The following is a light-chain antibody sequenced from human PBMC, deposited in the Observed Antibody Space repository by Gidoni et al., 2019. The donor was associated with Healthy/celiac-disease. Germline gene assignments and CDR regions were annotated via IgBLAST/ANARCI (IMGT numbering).Light chain of an antibody. CDR2: AAS. CDR1: QGISSY. Sequence: AIRMTQSPSSFSASTGDRVTITCLASQGISSYLAWYQQKPGKAPKLLIYAASTLQSGVPSRISSSSSGTDFTLTISCLQSEDFATYYYQQYYSYPLTFGGGTKVEIK. CDR3: QQYYSYPLT. J-gene: IGKJ4*01. V-gene: IGKV1-8*01.